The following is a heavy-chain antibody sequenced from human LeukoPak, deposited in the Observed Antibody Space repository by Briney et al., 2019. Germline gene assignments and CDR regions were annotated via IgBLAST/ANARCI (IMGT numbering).Heavy chain of an antibody. CDR3: ARVLVPKIDVFLY. D-gene: IGHD2/OR15-2a*01. V-gene: IGHV1-2*02. J-gene: IGHJ4*02. CDR2: INPNSGGT. CDR1: GYTFTGYY. Sequence: ASVKVSCKASGYTFTGYYMHWVRQAPGQGLEWMGWINPNSGGTNYAQKFQGRVTMTRDTSISTVYMELSRLTFDDTAVYSCARVLVPKIDVFLYWGQGTLVTVSS.